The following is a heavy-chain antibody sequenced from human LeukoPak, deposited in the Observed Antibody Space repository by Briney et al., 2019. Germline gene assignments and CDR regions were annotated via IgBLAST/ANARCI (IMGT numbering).Heavy chain of an antibody. CDR2: IISRSNTT. CDR1: GFTFSSYS. CDR3: ARPGYSAYGLTRDPRWAFEY. D-gene: IGHD5-12*01. V-gene: IGHV3-48*02. Sequence: GGSLRLSCAASGFTFSSYSMNWVRQAPGKGLEWVSYIISRSNTTYYADSVKGRFTISRDNATDSLYLQTNSLRDEDTAVYYCARPGYSAYGLTRDPRWAFEYWGKGTLVTVSS. J-gene: IGHJ4*02.